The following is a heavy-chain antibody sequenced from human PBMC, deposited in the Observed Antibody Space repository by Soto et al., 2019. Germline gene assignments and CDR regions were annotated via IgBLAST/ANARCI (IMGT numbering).Heavy chain of an antibody. CDR1: GFTLRTYT. CDR3: VRGMNPLF. V-gene: IGHV3-21*06. J-gene: IGHJ4*01. Sequence: GGSLRLSCAAAGFTLRTYTMNWVRQAPGKGLEWVSSISISSSDRYYADSVRGRFTISRDNAKNALYLQMNSLRADDTAVYFCVRGMNPLFGGQGTLVTVSS. CDR2: ISISSSDR.